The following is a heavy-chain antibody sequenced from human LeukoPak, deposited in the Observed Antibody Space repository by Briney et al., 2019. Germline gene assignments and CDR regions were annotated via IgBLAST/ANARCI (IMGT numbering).Heavy chain of an antibody. V-gene: IGHV4-59*01. CDR3: ARVVRYYYDSSGYYKDAFDI. J-gene: IGHJ3*02. D-gene: IGHD3-22*01. CDR1: GGSISSYY. CDR2: IYYSGST. Sequence: SETLSLTCTVSGGSISSYYWSWIRQPPGKALEWIGYIYYSGSTNYNPSFKSRVTISVDTSKNQFSLKLSSVTAADTAVYYCARVVRYYYDSSGYYKDAFDIWGQGTMVTVSS.